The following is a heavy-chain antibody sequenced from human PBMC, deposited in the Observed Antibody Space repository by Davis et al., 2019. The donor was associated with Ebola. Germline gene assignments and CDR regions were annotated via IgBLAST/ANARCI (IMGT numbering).Heavy chain of an antibody. J-gene: IGHJ6*03. CDR1: GGSISSSSYY. V-gene: IGHV4-39*01. CDR2: IYYSGST. CDR3: ARMYYYDSSGYYPYYYYYMDV. Sequence: MPSETLSLTCTVSGGSISSSSYYWGWIRQPPGKGLEWIGSIYYSGSTYYNPSLKSRVTISVDTSKNQFSLKLSSVTAADTAVYYCARMYYYDSSGYYPYYYYYMDVWGKGTTVTVSS. D-gene: IGHD3-22*01.